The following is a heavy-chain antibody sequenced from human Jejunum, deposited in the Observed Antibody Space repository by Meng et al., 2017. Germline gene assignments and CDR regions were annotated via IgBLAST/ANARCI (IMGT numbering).Heavy chain of an antibody. CDR1: GERVPSTGAA. CDR2: TYYRSKWYN. Sequence: LQQSGSGLVMTPPTLSLPCAPSGERVPSTGAAWNWFRHSPSRGLEWLGRTYYRSKWYNDYAVSVKGRIAINPDTSKNQFFLQLNSVTPEDTAVYYCARDYGTSRPFEYWGQGILVTVSS. J-gene: IGHJ4*02. V-gene: IGHV6-1*01. CDR3: ARDYGTSRPFEY. D-gene: IGHD1/OR15-1a*01.